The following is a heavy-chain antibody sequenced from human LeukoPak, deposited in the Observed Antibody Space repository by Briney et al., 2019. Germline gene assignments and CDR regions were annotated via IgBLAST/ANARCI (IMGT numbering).Heavy chain of an antibody. CDR2: IYYSGST. CDR1: GGSISSYY. Sequence: SETLSLTCTVSGGSISSYYWSWIRQPPGKGLEWIGYIYYSGSTKYNPSLKSRVTISVDTSKNQFSLKLSSVTAADTAVYYCARERQQLAYFDYWGQGTLVTVSS. V-gene: IGHV4-59*01. D-gene: IGHD6-13*01. CDR3: ARERQQLAYFDY. J-gene: IGHJ4*02.